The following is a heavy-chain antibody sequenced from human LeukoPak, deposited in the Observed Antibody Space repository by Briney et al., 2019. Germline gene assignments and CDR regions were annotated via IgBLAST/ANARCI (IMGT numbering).Heavy chain of an antibody. J-gene: IGHJ4*02. D-gene: IGHD6-19*01. V-gene: IGHV4-39*01. CDR3: ARRGYSSGYYYFDY. CDR2: IFYSGYT. Sequence: SETLSLTCTVSGGSIRTTSSYWGWIRQPPGKGLEGIGSIFYSGYTYSNSSLESRVTMSVDTSKKQFSLKLNSVTAADTAVYYCARRGYSSGYYYFDYWGQGTLVTVSS. CDR1: GGSIRTTSSY.